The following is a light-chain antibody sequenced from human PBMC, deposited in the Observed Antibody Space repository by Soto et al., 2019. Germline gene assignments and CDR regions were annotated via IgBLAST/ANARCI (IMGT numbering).Light chain of an antibody. CDR1: SGHSSYA. CDR3: QTWGTGVQVV. Sequence: QLVLTQSPSASASLGASVKLTCTLSSGHSSYAIAWHQQQPEKGPRYLMKLNSDGSHTKGDGIPDRFSGSSSGAERSLTISGLQSEDEADYYCQTWGTGVQVVFGGGTKLTVL. J-gene: IGLJ2*01. CDR2: LNSDGSH. V-gene: IGLV4-69*01.